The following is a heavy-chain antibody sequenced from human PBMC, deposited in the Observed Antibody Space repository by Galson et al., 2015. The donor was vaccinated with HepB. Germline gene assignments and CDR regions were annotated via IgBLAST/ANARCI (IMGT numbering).Heavy chain of an antibody. Sequence: SLRLSCAASGFIFSDYALHWVRQAPGKGLEWVAVISYVGNHKGYADSVKGRFTISRDISKNTLNLQMNSLRAEDTAVYYCALAYCGGDCSSGDYYFDYWGPGTLVTVSS. J-gene: IGHJ4*01. CDR3: ALAYCGGDCSSGDYYFDY. CDR1: GFIFSDYA. D-gene: IGHD2-21*02. CDR2: ISYVGNHK. V-gene: IGHV3-30-3*01.